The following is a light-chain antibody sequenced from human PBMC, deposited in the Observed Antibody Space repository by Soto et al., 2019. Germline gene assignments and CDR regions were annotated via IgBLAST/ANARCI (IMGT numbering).Light chain of an antibody. CDR1: QTVSRN. CDR2: DIS. V-gene: IGKV3-15*01. J-gene: IGKJ5*01. CDR3: QQYNNWPS. Sequence: EVVMTQSPATLSVSPGERATLSCRASQTVSRNLAWFQQRPGQDPRLLIYDISTRAAGVPARFSGSGSETEFTLTIRSLQSEDFAVYFCQQYNNWPSFGQGTRREIK.